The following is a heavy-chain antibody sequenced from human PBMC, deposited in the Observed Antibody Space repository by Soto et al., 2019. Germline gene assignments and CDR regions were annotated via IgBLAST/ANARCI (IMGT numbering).Heavy chain of an antibody. V-gene: IGHV4-34*01. D-gene: IGHD3-10*01. J-gene: IGHJ6*02. CDR1: GASVSGQY. CDR3: ARGGITMAWNYYYYGMDV. CDR2: IIPTGST. Sequence: SETLSLTCAFSGASVSGQYWSLIRQPPGKGLEWVGEIIPTGSTTYNPSLKSRLSFSLDTSKNHFSLNLSSVSVADTAVYYCARGGITMAWNYYYYGMDVWGQGTTVTVSS.